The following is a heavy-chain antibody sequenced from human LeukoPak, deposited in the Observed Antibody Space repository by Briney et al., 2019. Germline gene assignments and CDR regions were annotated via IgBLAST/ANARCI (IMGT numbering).Heavy chain of an antibody. CDR3: GGRKGSSPNLDY. CDR1: GYTFTRYY. J-gene: IGHJ4*02. D-gene: IGHD1-26*01. V-gene: IGHV1-46*01. CDR2: INPSGGST. Sequence: ASVKVSCKASGYTFTRYYMHWVRQAPGQGLEWMGIINPSGGSTSYAQKFQGRVTMTRDTSTSTVYMELSSPRSEDTAVYYYGGRKGSSPNLDYGGGGPLATVSS.